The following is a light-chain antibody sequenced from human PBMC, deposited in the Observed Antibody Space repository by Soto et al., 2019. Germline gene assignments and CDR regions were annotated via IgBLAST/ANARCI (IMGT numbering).Light chain of an antibody. CDR2: NNN. V-gene: IGLV1-51*01. CDR3: VTWDTSLRTGV. CDR1: RSNIGNNY. J-gene: IGLJ3*02. Sequence: QTVVTQPPSVSAAPGQKVTISCSGSRSNIGNNYVAWYQQFPGTVPKLLIYNNNGRPSGTPDRFSGSASGTSATLTITGLQTGDEADYFCVTWDTSLRTGVIGGGTQLTVL.